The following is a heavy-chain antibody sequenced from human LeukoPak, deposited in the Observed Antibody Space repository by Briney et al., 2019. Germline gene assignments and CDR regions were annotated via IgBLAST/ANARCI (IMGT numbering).Heavy chain of an antibody. J-gene: IGHJ4*02. CDR1: GGSISSSY. CDR2: IYYSGST. V-gene: IGHV4-59*01. Sequence: SETLSLTCTVSGGSISSSYWSWIRQPPGKGLERIGYIYYSGSTNHSPSLKSRVTISVDTSKNQFSLKLSSVTAADTAVYYCARGIVGAPNAYFFDYWGQGTLVTVSS. D-gene: IGHD1-26*01. CDR3: ARGIVGAPNAYFFDY.